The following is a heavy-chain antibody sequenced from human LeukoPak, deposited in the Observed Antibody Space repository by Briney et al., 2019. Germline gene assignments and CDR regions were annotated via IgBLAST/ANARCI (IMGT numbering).Heavy chain of an antibody. CDR3: ESSLWDFDC. J-gene: IGHJ4*02. CDR1: GFTVSSNY. CDR2: IGSDGST. V-gene: IGHV3-66*01. D-gene: IGHD3-10*01. Sequence: GGSLTLSCAASGFTVSSNYMSWVRQAPGKGLEWVTVIGSDGSTYYAESVKGRFTISRDNSKNTLFLQMNSLRAEDTAVYYCESSLWDFDCWGQGGPVTVSS.